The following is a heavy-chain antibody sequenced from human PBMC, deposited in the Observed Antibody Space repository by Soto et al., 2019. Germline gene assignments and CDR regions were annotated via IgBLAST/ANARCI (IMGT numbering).Heavy chain of an antibody. D-gene: IGHD3-22*01. Sequence: QLQLQESGPGLVKPSETLSLTCTVSGDSVTISDYYWGWIRQPPGKGREWIGSIHYSGSTYYNPSLKSRVTISGYTSKKQCSLQLTSVTAADAAVYYCAAHDSGGYYAEYWGQGTLVTV. CDR3: AAHDSGGYYAEY. CDR2: IHYSGST. J-gene: IGHJ4*02. V-gene: IGHV4-39*01. CDR1: GDSVTISDYY.